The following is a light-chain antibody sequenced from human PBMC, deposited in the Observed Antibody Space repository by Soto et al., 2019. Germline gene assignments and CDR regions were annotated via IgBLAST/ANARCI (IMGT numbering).Light chain of an antibody. V-gene: IGKV3-20*01. CDR3: QQRGGSPPIT. CDR2: GTS. Sequence: EIVLTQSPGTLSLSPGDKATLSCRASQSVDGTYLAWFQHKPGQAPRLLIYGTSSRATGTPNRFRGSGSGADLPLTITNLEPEDFAVYYCQQRGGSPPITFGQGTRLEMK. J-gene: IGKJ5*01. CDR1: QSVDGTY.